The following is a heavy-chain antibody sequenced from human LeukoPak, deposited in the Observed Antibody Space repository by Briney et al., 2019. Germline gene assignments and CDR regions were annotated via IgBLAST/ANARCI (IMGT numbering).Heavy chain of an antibody. CDR1: GYIFSNYY. CDR3: ASRTGSYYPFDS. D-gene: IGHD1-26*01. J-gene: IGHJ4*02. Sequence: GESLKISCKGSGYIFSNYYIDWVRQMPGKGLEWMGVMYPGGSDIRYSPSFQGQVTISADKSIDTAYLQWSSLKASDSAMYYCASRTGSYYPFDSWGQGTLVTVSS. CDR2: MYPGGSDI. V-gene: IGHV5-51*01.